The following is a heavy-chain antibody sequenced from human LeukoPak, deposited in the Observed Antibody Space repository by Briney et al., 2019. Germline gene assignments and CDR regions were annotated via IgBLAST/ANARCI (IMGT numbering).Heavy chain of an antibody. D-gene: IGHD2-15*01. CDR3: ARDTPLAGFDAFDI. V-gene: IGHV3-21*01. Sequence: PGGSLRLSCAASGFTFSSYSMNWVRQAPGKGLEWVSSISSSSSYIYYADSVKGRFTISRDNAKNSLYLQMNSLRAEDTAVYYCARDTPLAGFDAFDIWGQGTMVTVSS. J-gene: IGHJ3*02. CDR2: ISSSSSYI. CDR1: GFTFSSYS.